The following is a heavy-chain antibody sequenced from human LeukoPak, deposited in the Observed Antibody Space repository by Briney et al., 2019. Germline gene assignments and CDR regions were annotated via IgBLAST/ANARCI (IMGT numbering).Heavy chain of an antibody. CDR3: ARLYGHYLDY. Sequence: GEALKISCKGSGYSFANNWIGWGRQMPGKGLEWLGIIYPADSDTRYSPSFQGQVTISADKSINTAFLQWSSLKASDTAMYYCARLYGHYLDYWGQGTLVTVSS. CDR2: IYPADSDT. D-gene: IGHD4-17*01. J-gene: IGHJ4*02. CDR1: GYSFANNW. V-gene: IGHV5-51*01.